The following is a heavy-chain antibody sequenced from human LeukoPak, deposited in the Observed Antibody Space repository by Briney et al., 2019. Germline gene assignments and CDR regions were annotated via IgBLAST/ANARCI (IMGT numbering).Heavy chain of an antibody. D-gene: IGHD3-10*01. CDR2: MSYDGRNK. CDR1: GFTFSTYA. V-gene: IGHV3-30*04. CDR3: ARDGDTAIRGVDFDY. J-gene: IGHJ4*02. Sequence: GGSLRLSCAASGFTFSTYAIHWVRQAPGKGLEWVAVMSYDGRNKYYADSVKGRFTISGDNSKNTLHLQMNSLRAEDTAVYYCARDGDTAIRGVDFDYWGQGTLVTVSS.